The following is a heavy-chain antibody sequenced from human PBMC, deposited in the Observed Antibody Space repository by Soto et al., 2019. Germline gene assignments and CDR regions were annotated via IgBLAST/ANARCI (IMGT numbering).Heavy chain of an antibody. CDR2: IKPSGGST. CDR1: GYTFTSYY. CDR3: ASYCSSTSCYSHDAFDI. V-gene: IGHV1-46*01. Sequence: ASVKVSCKTSGYTFTSYYMHWVRQAPGQGLEWMGIIKPSGGSTSHAQKCQGRVTTTRDTSTSTVYMQLSSLRSEDTAVYYCASYCSSTSCYSHDAFDIWGQGTMVTVSS. D-gene: IGHD2-2*01. J-gene: IGHJ3*02.